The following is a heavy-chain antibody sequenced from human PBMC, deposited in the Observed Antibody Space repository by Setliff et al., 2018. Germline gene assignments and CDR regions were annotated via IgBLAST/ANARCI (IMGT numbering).Heavy chain of an antibody. D-gene: IGHD3-3*01. Sequence: ASVKVSCKASGYTFTNYDINWVRQATGQGLEWMGWINPNSGNTGYAQNFQGRVTMTRNTSISTAYMELSSPRFEDTAVYYCARGPRHNFWSGYYLVAVNYWGQGTLVT. V-gene: IGHV1-8*02. CDR2: INPNSGNT. CDR1: GYTFTNYD. CDR3: ARGPRHNFWSGYYLVAVNY. J-gene: IGHJ4*02.